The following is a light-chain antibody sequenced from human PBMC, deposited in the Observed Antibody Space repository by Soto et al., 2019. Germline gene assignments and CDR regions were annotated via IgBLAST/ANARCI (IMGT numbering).Light chain of an antibody. Sequence: QSALTQPPSASGSPGQSVTISCTGTSSDVGGYNYVSWYQQHPGRAPKLMIYAVSKRPSGVPDRFSGSKSGNTASLTVSGLQTADEADYYCSSYAGSNNQVFGTGTKLTFL. J-gene: IGLJ1*01. V-gene: IGLV2-8*01. CDR3: SSYAGSNNQV. CDR2: AVS. CDR1: SSDVGGYNY.